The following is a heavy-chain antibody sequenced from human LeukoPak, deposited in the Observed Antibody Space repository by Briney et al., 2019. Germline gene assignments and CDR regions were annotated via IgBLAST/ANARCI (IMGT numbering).Heavy chain of an antibody. V-gene: IGHV3-23*01. J-gene: IGHJ4*02. D-gene: IGHD2-21*02. CDR3: AKDLADCGGDCSPTSADY. CDR1: GGSISSSSYY. Sequence: ETLSLTCTVSGGSISSSSYYWGWIRQPPGKGLEWVSAISGSGRSTYYADSVKGRFTVSRGNSKKTLYLQMNSLRAEDTAVYYCAKDLADCGGDCSPTSADYWGQGTLVTVSS. CDR2: ISGSGRST.